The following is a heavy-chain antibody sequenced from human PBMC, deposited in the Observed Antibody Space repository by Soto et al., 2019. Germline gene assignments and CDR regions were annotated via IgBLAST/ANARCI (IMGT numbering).Heavy chain of an antibody. CDR1: GFTFSSYS. V-gene: IGHV3-21*01. CDR3: ARKGGGVASHAFYYYYYGMDV. CDR2: ISSSSSYI. D-gene: IGHD5-12*01. J-gene: IGHJ6*02. Sequence: EVQLVESGGGLVKPGGSLRLSCAASGFTFSSYSMNWVRQAPGKGLEWVSSISSSSSYIYYADSVKGRFTISRDNAKNSLYLQRNSLRAEDTAVYYCARKGGGVASHAFYYYYYGMDVWGQGTTVTVSS.